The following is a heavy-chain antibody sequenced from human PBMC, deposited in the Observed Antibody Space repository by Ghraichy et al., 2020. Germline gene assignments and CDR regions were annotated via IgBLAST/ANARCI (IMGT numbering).Heavy chain of an antibody. J-gene: IGHJ4*02. CDR2: FASDGRTK. D-gene: IGHD3-10*01. Sequence: GGSLRLSCATSGFTFSDYPMHWARQAPGKGLEGVAVFASDGRTKFYADSVKGRFTISGDNSKNTLYLQMNSLREEDTAMYYCAREGAGDGSGSSPDYWGQGTLVTVTS. CDR1: GFTFSDYP. V-gene: IGHV3-30*04. CDR3: AREGAGDGSGSSPDY.